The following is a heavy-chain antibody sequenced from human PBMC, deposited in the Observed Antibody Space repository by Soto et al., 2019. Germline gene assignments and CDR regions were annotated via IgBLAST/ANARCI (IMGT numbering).Heavy chain of an antibody. D-gene: IGHD2-15*01. J-gene: IGHJ4*02. CDR1: GFTFSSYW. CDR3: VRTSLVVAAATREDY. Sequence: EVQLVESGGDLVQPGGSQRLSCAASGFTFSSYWMHWVRQAPGKGLVWVSRINSDGSSTSYADSVKGRFTISRDNAKNTLYLQMNRLRAEDTAVYYCVRTSLVVAAATREDYWGQGTLVTVSS. CDR2: INSDGSST. V-gene: IGHV3-74*01.